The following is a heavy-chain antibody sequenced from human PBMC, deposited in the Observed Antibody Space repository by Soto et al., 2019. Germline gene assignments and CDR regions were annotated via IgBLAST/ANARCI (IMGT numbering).Heavy chain of an antibody. Sequence: LSLTCTVSGGSVSSGSYFWSWMRQAPGKGLEWVAVISYDGSDKYNANSVKGRFTISRDNSKNTLYLQMNSLRAEDTAVYYCVRDTGPNGYNYYYFGMDVWGQGTTVTVSS. V-gene: IGHV3-30-3*01. D-gene: IGHD5-18*01. CDR3: VRDTGPNGYNYYYFGMDV. CDR2: ISYDGSDK. CDR1: GGSVSSGSYF. J-gene: IGHJ6*02.